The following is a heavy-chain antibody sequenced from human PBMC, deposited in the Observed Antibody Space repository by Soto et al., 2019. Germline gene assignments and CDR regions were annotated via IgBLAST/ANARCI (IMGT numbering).Heavy chain of an antibody. CDR1: GGSISGYY. Sequence: QLQLQESGPGLVKPSETLSLTCPVSGGSISGYYWSWLRQPPGKGLEWIAFIHYTGSSNSNPSLERRVTMTIDTSKNQFSLKLSSVTAADTAVYYCARHSNEYRKSLDNWGQGTLVTVS. D-gene: IGHD4-4*01. J-gene: IGHJ4*02. CDR3: ARHSNEYRKSLDN. V-gene: IGHV4-59*08. CDR2: IHYTGSS.